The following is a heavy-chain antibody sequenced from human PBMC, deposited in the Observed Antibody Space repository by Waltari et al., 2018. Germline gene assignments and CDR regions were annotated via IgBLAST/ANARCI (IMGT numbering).Heavy chain of an antibody. CDR2: IIPIFDTA. J-gene: IGHJ4*02. CDR3: ARDISRGDYDY. Sequence: QVQLVQSGAEVKKPGSSVRVSCKAPGGPFSSYAISWVRQAPGQGLEWMGDIIPIFDTAHYAQKFQGRVTITADESTSTAYMELSSLRSEDTAVYFCARDISRGDYDYWGQGTLVTVSS. V-gene: IGHV1-69*01. D-gene: IGHD4-17*01. CDR1: GGPFSSYA.